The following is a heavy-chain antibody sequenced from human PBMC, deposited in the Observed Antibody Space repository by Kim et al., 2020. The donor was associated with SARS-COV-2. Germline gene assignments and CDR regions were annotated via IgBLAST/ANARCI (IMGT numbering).Heavy chain of an antibody. CDR3: ARRLSGSQTSHFDF. Sequence: GGSLRLSCAASGFTFSSFAMTWVRQAPGKGLEWVSFIGGSGASTYYTDSVKGRFTISRDNSKNTLYLQMNSLRADDTAVYYCARRLSGSQTSHFDFWGQRTLVTVSS. D-gene: IGHD1-26*01. V-gene: IGHV3-23*01. CDR2: IGGSGAST. CDR1: GFTFSSFA. J-gene: IGHJ4*02.